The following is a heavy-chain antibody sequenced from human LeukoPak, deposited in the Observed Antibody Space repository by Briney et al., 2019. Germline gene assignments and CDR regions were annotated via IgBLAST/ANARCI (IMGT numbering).Heavy chain of an antibody. V-gene: IGHV3-48*04. CDR2: ISSSSTI. Sequence: PGGSLRLSCAVSGITLSNYGMSWVRQAPGKGLEWLAYISSSSTIYYADSVRGRFTVSRDNAKSSLFLQMNSLRAEDTAVYYCARGFPPTTYYSGSGSSDFWGQGTLVTVSS. CDR3: ARGFPPTTYYSGSGSSDF. CDR1: GITLSNYG. J-gene: IGHJ4*02. D-gene: IGHD3-10*01.